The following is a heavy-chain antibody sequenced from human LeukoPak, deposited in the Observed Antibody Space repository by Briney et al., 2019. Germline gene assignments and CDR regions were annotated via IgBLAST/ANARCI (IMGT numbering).Heavy chain of an antibody. V-gene: IGHV4-59*12. CDR2: IYYSGST. D-gene: IGHD3-22*01. CDR3: ARDFYYYDTSGYYPPFEY. J-gene: IGHJ4*02. CDR1: GGSISSYY. Sequence: SETLSLTCTVSGGSISSYYWSWIRQPPGKGLEWIGYIYYSGSTNYNPSLKSRVTLSVDNSKNQFSLKLSSVTAADTAVYYCARDFYYYDTSGYYPPFEYWGQGTLVTVSS.